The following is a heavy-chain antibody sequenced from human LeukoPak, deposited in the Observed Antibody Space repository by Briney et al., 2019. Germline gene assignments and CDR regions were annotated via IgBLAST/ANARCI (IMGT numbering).Heavy chain of an antibody. V-gene: IGHV4-39*01. CDR1: GDSITTTNY. D-gene: IGHD3-9*01. CDR2: IFYSGNT. CDR3: ARRSRLYKHETTGYHDS. Sequence: PSETLSLTCNVSGDSITTTNYWAWIRQPPGKGLDWIASIFYSGNTYYNPSLKSRDSISIDTSRKQISLQLRSVSATDTAIYYCARRSRLYKHETTGYHDSWGQGTLVTASS. J-gene: IGHJ4*02.